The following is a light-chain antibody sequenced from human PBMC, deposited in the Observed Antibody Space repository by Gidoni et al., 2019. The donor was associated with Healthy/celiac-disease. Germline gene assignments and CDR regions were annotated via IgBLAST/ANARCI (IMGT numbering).Light chain of an antibody. CDR2: AAS. Sequence: DIQMTQSPSSLSASVGDRVTITCRASQDISNYVAWFQQTPGKAHKSLIYAASSLQSGVPSKFSGSGSGTDFTLTISSLQPEDFATDYCQQYNSYPLTFGGGTKVEIK. J-gene: IGKJ4*01. CDR3: QQYNSYPLT. V-gene: IGKV1-16*02. CDR1: QDISNY.